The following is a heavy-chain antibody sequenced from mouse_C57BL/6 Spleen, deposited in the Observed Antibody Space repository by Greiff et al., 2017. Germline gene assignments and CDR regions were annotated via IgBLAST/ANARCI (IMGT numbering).Heavy chain of an antibody. CDR3: ARGGGSSGYVFAY. CDR1: GYAFSSYW. CDR2: IYPGDGDT. Sequence: VKLQESGAELVKPGASVKISCKASGYAFSSYWMNWVKQRPGKGLEWIGQIYPGDGDTNYNGKFKGKATLTADKSSSTAYMQLSSLTSEDSAVYFCARGGGSSGYVFAYWGQGTLVTVSA. V-gene: IGHV1-80*01. J-gene: IGHJ3*01. D-gene: IGHD3-2*02.